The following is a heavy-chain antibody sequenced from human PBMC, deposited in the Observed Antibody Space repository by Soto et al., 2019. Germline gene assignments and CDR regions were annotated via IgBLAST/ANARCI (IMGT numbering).Heavy chain of an antibody. J-gene: IGHJ6*02. D-gene: IGHD3-10*01. CDR1: GFTFSDFE. Sequence: GGSLRLSCAASGFTFSDFEMNWVRQAPGKGLEWVAYISSGGSTIRYADSARGRVTISRDNAKNSLSLQMSSLRAEDTGVYYCASSMVRGRNYFNYGMDVWGQGTTVTVSS. CDR2: ISSGGSTI. V-gene: IGHV3-48*03. CDR3: ASSMVRGRNYFNYGMDV.